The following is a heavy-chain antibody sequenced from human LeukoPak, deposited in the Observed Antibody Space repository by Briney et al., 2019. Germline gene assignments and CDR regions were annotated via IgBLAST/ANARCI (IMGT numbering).Heavy chain of an antibody. D-gene: IGHD5-18*01. V-gene: IGHV1-69*04. CDR3: ARESYGIDS. CDR2: IIPILGIA. CDR1: GGTFSSYA. Sequence: SVKVSCKASGGTFSSYAISWVRQAPGQGLEWMGRIIPILGIANYAQKFQGRVTMTGDTSTSTVYMELSSLRSEDTAVYYCARESYGIDSWGQGTLVSVSS. J-gene: IGHJ4*02.